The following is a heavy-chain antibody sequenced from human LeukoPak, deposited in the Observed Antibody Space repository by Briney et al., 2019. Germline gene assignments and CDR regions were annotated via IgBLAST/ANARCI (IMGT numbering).Heavy chain of an antibody. CDR2: ISSSSSYI. D-gene: IGHD1-26*01. CDR3: ASQSSGSSTRAPDF. CDR1: GFTFRSYN. V-gene: IGHV3-21*04. J-gene: IGHJ4*02. Sequence: PGGSLRLSCAASGFTFRSYNMNWVRQAPGKRPEWVSSISSSSSYIYYADSVKGRFTISRDNAKNSLYLQMDSLRAEDTALYYCASQSSGSSTRAPDFWGQGALVTVSS.